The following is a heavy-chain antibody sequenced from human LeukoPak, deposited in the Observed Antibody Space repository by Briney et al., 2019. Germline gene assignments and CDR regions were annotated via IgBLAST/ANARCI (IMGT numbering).Heavy chain of an antibody. J-gene: IGHJ1*01. V-gene: IGHV3-21*01. Sequence: GGSLRLSCVVSEFTFSTYSMNWVRQAPGKGLEWVSSISSSSSYIYYADSVKGRFTISRDNAKNSLYLQMNSLRAEDTSVYYCAAYSGSYPEYFQYWGQGILVTVSS. CDR2: ISSSSSYI. CDR3: AAYSGSYPEYFQY. D-gene: IGHD1-26*01. CDR1: EFTFSTYS.